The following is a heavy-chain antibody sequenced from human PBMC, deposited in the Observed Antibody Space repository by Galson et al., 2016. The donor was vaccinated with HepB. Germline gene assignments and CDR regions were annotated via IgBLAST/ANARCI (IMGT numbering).Heavy chain of an antibody. D-gene: IGHD3-16*01. CDR3: ARAGGFTPYYFFGMDV. Sequence: SLRLSCAASGFTFSDYSMNWVRQAPGRGLEWLSYISSGSGTIFYADSVKGRFSISRDNAKNSLYLQMNSLRDEDTAVYFCARAGGFTPYYFFGMDVWGQGTLVTISS. V-gene: IGHV3-48*02. J-gene: IGHJ6*02. CDR1: GFTFSDYS. CDR2: ISSGSGTI.